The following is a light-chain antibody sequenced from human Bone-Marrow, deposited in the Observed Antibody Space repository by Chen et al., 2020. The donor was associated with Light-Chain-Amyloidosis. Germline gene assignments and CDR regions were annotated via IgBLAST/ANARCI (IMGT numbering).Light chain of an antibody. CDR2: EVT. V-gene: IGLV2-14*01. J-gene: IGLJ1*01. CDR1: SSAVGGANH. CDR3: SSYTITNTLV. Sequence: QSALTQPASVSGSPGQSITISCTGTSSAVGGANHVSWYQQHPDKAPQLMIYEVTTRPSWFPDRFSGSKSDNTASLTISGLQTEDEADYFCSSYTITNTLVFGSGTRVTVL.